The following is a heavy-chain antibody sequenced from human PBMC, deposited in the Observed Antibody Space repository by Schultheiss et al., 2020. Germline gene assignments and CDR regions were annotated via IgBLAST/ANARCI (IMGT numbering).Heavy chain of an antibody. D-gene: IGHD1-26*01. CDR2: ISGSGGST. CDR1: GFTVSSNY. V-gene: IGHV3-53*05. J-gene: IGHJ4*02. CDR3: ARLRELPDY. Sequence: GGSLRLSCAASGFTVSSNYMSWVRQAPGKGLEWVSAISGSGGSTYYADSVKGRFTISRDNSKNTLYLQMNSLRAEDTAVYYCARLRELPDYWGQGTLVTVSS.